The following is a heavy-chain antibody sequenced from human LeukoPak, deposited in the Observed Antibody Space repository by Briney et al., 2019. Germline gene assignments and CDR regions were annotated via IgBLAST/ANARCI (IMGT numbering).Heavy chain of an antibody. CDR3: AKESLDYYDSSGYYYILAFDY. V-gene: IGHV3-23*01. J-gene: IGHJ4*02. D-gene: IGHD3-22*01. CDR1: GFTFSSYA. Sequence: PGGSLRLSCAASGFTFSSYAMSWVRQAPGKGLEWVSAISGSGGSTYYADSVKGRFTISRDNSKNTLYLQMNGLRAEDTAVYYCAKESLDYYDSSGYYYILAFDYWGQGTLVTVSS. CDR2: ISGSGGST.